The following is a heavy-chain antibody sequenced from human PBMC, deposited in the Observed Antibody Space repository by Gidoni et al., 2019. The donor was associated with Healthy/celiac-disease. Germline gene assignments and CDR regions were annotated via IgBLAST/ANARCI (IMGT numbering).Heavy chain of an antibody. J-gene: IGHJ4*02. Sequence: QVQLVQSGADGKKPEASVNVSCKASRYTFNSYEITWVRPATGKGRDWMGWMNPNSGNTGYAQKFQGRVTMTRNTSISTAYMELSSLRSEDTAVYYCASRWTDTRDDWGQGTLVTVSS. D-gene: IGHD2-15*01. V-gene: IGHV1-8*01. CDR1: RYTFNSYE. CDR3: ASRWTDTRDD. CDR2: MNPNSGNT.